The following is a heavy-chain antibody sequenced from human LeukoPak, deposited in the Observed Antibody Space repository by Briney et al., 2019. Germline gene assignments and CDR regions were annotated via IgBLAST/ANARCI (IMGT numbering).Heavy chain of an antibody. CDR3: ARGDFYYYYMDV. V-gene: IGHV1-69*06. CDR1: GGTFSSYA. CDR2: IIPIFGTA. Sequence: SVKVSCKASGGTFSSYAISWVRQAPGQGLEWMGGIIPIFGTANYAQKFQGRVTITADKSTSTAYMELSSLRSEDTAVYYCARGDFYYYYMDVWGKGTTVTVSS. J-gene: IGHJ6*03.